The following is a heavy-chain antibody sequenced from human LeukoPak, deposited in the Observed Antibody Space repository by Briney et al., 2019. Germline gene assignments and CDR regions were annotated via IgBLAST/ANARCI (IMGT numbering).Heavy chain of an antibody. J-gene: IGHJ4*02. CDR3: ARQYSSGWYFDY. CDR1: GYTFTGYY. CDR2: INHNTGDT. D-gene: IGHD6-19*01. V-gene: IGHV1-2*02. Sequence: SVKVSCKASGYTFTGYYMHWVRQAPGQGLEWMGWINHNTGDTKYAQRFQGSVTMTRDMSISTAYMELSRLRSDDTAVFYCARQYSSGWYFDYWGQGTLVTVSS.